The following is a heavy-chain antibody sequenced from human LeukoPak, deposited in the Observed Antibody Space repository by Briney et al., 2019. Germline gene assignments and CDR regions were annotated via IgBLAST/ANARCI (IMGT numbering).Heavy chain of an antibody. J-gene: IGHJ4*02. V-gene: IGHV4-61*02. CDR1: GGSISSGSYY. Sequence: SETLSLTCTVSGGSISSGSYYWSWIRQPAGKGLEWIGRIYTSGSTNYNPSLKSRVTMSVDTSKNQFSLKLSSVTAADTAVYYCARVDSSSYDYFDYWGQGTLVTVSS. CDR2: IYTSGST. D-gene: IGHD6-13*01. CDR3: ARVDSSSYDYFDY.